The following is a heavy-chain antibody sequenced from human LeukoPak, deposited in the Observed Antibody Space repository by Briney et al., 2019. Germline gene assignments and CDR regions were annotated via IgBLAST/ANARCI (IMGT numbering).Heavy chain of an antibody. D-gene: IGHD5-18*01. V-gene: IGHV3-23*01. CDR2: ISGSGGST. J-gene: IGHJ4*02. Sequence: TGGSLRLSCAASGFTFSSYAMSWVRQAPGKGLEWVSAISGSGGSTYYADSVKGRFTISRDNSKNTPYLQMNSLRAEDTAVYYCAKVGFGVDTAMVDYWGQGTLVTVSS. CDR3: AKVGFGVDTAMVDY. CDR1: GFTFSSYA.